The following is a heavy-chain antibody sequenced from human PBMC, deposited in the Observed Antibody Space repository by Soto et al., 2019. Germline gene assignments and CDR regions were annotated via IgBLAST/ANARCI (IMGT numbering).Heavy chain of an antibody. CDR3: ARAYSSNRYWFDP. CDR1: GGTFSSYI. D-gene: IGHD6-13*01. Sequence: QVQLVQSGAEVKKPGSSVKVSCKASGGTFSSYIISWVRQAPGQGLEWMGGIIPIFATADYAQKVQGRVTSTADESTSTAYMELSSLRSEDTAVYYCARAYSSNRYWFDPWGQGTLVTVSS. V-gene: IGHV1-69*01. J-gene: IGHJ5*02. CDR2: IIPIFATA.